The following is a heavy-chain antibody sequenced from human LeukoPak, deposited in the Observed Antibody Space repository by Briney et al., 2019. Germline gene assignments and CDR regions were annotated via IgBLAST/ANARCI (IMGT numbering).Heavy chain of an antibody. CDR2: ICSSGSAI. CDR1: GFTFSRSE. Sequence: PGGSLRLSCVASGFTFSRSEMYWVRPAPGKGLEWGSYICSSGSAIYSADTVKGRFTICRDNAKNSLYLQMNSLRAEDTAVYYCARGSVYYYDSSGHWGYWGQGTLVTVSS. V-gene: IGHV3-48*03. CDR3: ARGSVYYYDSSGHWGY. D-gene: IGHD3-22*01. J-gene: IGHJ4*02.